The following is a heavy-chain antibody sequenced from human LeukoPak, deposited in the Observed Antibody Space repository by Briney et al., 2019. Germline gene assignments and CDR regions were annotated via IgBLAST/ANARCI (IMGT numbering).Heavy chain of an antibody. CDR1: GFTVSSIH. V-gene: IGHV3-53*01. CDR3: ARDLGRDSFDI. CDR2: IYSGGNT. Sequence: PGGSLRLSCAASGFTVSSIHMSWVRQAPGEGLEWVSVIYSGGNTYYADSAKGRFTISRDNSKNTLYLQMNNLRAEDTAVYYCARDLGRDSFDIWGQGTKVTVSS. D-gene: IGHD2-15*01. J-gene: IGHJ3*02.